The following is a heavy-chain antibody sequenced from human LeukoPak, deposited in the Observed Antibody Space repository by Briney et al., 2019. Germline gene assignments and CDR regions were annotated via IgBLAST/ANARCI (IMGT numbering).Heavy chain of an antibody. V-gene: IGHV4-39*01. CDR3: AGYSGSYYYYYYYGMDV. J-gene: IGHJ6*02. CDR2: IYYSGST. CDR1: GGSISSSSYY. D-gene: IGHD1-26*01. Sequence: SETLSLTCTVSGGSISSSSYYWGWIRQPPGKGLKWIGSIYYSGSTYYNPSLKSRVTISVDTSKNQFSLKLSSVTAADTAVYYCAGYSGSYYYYYYYGMDVWGQGTTVTVSS.